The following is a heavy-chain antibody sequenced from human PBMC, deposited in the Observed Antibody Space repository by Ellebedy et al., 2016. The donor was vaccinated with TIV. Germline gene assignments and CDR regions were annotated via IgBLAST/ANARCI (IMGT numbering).Heavy chain of an antibody. CDR3: TRAGNYRHDY. CDR1: GFTFSTYS. D-gene: IGHD1-7*01. J-gene: IGHJ4*02. V-gene: IGHV3-48*02. CDR2: IRSSTNSI. Sequence: GESLKISXAASGFTFSTYSMNWVRQAPGKGLEWVAFIRSSTNSISYADSVKGRFTISRDDAENSLYLQMNSLRDEDTAVYYCTRAGNYRHDYWGQGTLVTVSS.